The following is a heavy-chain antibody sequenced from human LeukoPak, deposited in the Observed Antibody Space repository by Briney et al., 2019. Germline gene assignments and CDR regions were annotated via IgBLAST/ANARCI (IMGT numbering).Heavy chain of an antibody. Sequence: GGSLRLSCAASGFTFTTYWMHWVRQAPGKGLVWVSHINSDGSITSYADSVKCRFTISKDNAKNTVYLQMNNLRAEDTAVYYCVSFYETYWGRGTLVTVSS. J-gene: IGHJ4*02. V-gene: IGHV3-74*01. CDR1: GFTFTTYW. CDR2: INSDGSIT. CDR3: VSFYETY. D-gene: IGHD2-2*01.